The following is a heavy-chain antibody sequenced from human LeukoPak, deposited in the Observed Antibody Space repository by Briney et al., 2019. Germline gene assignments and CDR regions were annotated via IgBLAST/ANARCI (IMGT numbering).Heavy chain of an antibody. D-gene: IGHD6-13*01. Sequence: PGGSLRLSCAASGFTFSSYAMHWVRQAPGKGLEWVAVISYDGSNKYYADSVKGRFTISRDNSKNTLYLQMNSLRAEDTAVYYCARDSIPGYSSSWYSLPGYMEVWGKGTTVTVSS. J-gene: IGHJ6*03. CDR2: ISYDGSNK. CDR3: ARDSIPGYSSSWYSLPGYMEV. CDR1: GFTFSSYA. V-gene: IGHV3-30*01.